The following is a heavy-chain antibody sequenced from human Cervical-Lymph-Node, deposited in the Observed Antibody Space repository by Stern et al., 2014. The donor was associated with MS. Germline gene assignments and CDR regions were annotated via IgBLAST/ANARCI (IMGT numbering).Heavy chain of an antibody. D-gene: IGHD3-10*01. CDR1: GFSLSSIGVG. J-gene: IGHJ4*02. V-gene: IGHV2-5*02. CDR2: IYWDDDK. Sequence: QVTLKESGPTLVKPTQTLTLTCTFSGFSLSSIGVGVGWIRQPPGKALEWLALIYWDDDKRYSPSLKSRLTITKDFSKNQVVLTMTNLDPVDTATYYCAHTLITLDRGVPFDYWGQGTLVTVSS. CDR3: AHTLITLDRGVPFDY.